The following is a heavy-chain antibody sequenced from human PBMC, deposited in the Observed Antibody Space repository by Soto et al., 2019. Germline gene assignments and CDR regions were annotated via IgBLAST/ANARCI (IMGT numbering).Heavy chain of an antibody. D-gene: IGHD2-15*01. J-gene: IGHJ5*02. CDR2: IYYSGST. CDR3: ARRSFHNWLNP. V-gene: IGHV4-31*03. CDR1: GGCIGSGGYY. Sequence: SETLSLTCTVSGGCIGSGGYYWSLIRQHPGKGQEWIGHIYYSGSTYYTPSHKSRVTISVDTSKNQFSLRLTSGTAADTAVYYCARRSFHNWLNPWGQGTLVT.